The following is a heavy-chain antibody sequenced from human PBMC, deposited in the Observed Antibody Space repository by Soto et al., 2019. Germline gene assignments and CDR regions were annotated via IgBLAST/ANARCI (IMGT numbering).Heavy chain of an antibody. D-gene: IGHD3-22*01. J-gene: IGHJ4*02. Sequence: ASVKVSCKASGYTFTSYAMHWVRQAPGRRLEWMGWINAGNGTAKYSQKFQGRVTITTDKSTSTAYIELSSLRSEDTAVYYCARLYYDSSGYYRRIDDYWGQGTLVTVSS. CDR2: INAGNGTA. CDR3: ARLYYDSSGYYRRIDDY. V-gene: IGHV1-3*01. CDR1: GYTFTSYA.